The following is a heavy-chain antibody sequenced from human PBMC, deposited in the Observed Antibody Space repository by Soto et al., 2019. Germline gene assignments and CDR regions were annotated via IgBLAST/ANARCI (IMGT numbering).Heavy chain of an antibody. V-gene: IGHV3-21*01. D-gene: IGHD6-19*01. Sequence: EVQLVESGGGLVKPGGSLRLSCAASGFTFSSYSMNWVRQAPGKGLEWVSSISSSSSYIYYADSVKGRFTISRDNAKNSLYLQMNGLRAEDAAVYYCAREGVAGMWLGYWGQGTLVTVSS. CDR3: AREGVAGMWLGY. CDR1: GFTFSSYS. CDR2: ISSSSSYI. J-gene: IGHJ4*02.